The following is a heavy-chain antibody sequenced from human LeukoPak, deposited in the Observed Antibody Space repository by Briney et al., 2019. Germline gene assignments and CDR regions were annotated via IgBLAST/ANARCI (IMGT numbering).Heavy chain of an antibody. Sequence: SETLSLTCTVSGGSISSYYWSWIRQPAGKGLEWIGRIYTSGSTNYNPSLKSRVTISVDTSKNQFSLKLSSVTAADTAVYYCARTTYYYDSSGYLGRWSMYYFDYWGQGTLVTVSS. CDR3: ARTTYYYDSSGYLGRWSMYYFDY. CDR1: GGSISSYY. J-gene: IGHJ4*02. CDR2: IYTSGST. D-gene: IGHD3-22*01. V-gene: IGHV4-4*07.